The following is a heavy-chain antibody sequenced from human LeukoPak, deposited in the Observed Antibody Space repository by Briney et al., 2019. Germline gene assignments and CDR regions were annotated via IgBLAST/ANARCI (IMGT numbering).Heavy chain of an antibody. J-gene: IGHJ4*02. Sequence: GGSLRLSCAASGFTFSSYAMHWVRQAPGKGLEWVAVISYDGSNKYYADSVKGRFTISRDNSKNTLFVQMNSLRAEDTAVYYCAKEYSDYFDYWGQGTLVTVSS. CDR1: GFTFSSYA. V-gene: IGHV3-30*04. CDR2: ISYDGSNK. CDR3: AKEYSDYFDY. D-gene: IGHD2-21*01.